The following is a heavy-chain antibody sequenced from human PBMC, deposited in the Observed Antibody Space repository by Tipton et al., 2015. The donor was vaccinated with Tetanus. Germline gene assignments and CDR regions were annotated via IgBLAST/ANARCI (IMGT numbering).Heavy chain of an antibody. CDR3: ARGGRDAYNNPLGAFDV. CDR2: NSHSGSS. Sequence: GLVKPSETLSLTCGVSDGSFNAYYWSWIRQSPGKGLEWIGENSHSGSSSYSPSLKSRVTISVDTSKNQFSLRLRSVAAADTAVYYCARGGRDAYNNPLGAFDVWGRGTTVTVSS. J-gene: IGHJ3*01. D-gene: IGHD5-24*01. CDR1: DGSFNAYY. V-gene: IGHV4-34*01.